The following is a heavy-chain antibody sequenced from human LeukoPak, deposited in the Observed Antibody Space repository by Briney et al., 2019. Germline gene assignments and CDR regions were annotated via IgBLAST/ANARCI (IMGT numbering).Heavy chain of an antibody. CDR2: INPNSCAT. CDR3: ARDKVAAAGRQADDYYYYYMDV. CDR1: GYTFTGYY. J-gene: IGHJ6*03. Sequence: GASVKVSCKASGYTFTGYYMHWVRQAPGQGLAWMGWINPNSCATKYAQKLQGRVTVTRDTSIRTAYMELSGLRSDDTAIYYCARDKVAAAGRQADDYYYYYMDVWGKGTTVTVSS. D-gene: IGHD6-25*01. V-gene: IGHV1-2*02.